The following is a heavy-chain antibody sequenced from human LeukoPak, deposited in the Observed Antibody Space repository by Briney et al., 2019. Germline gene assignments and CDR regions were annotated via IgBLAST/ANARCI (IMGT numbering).Heavy chain of an antibody. CDR3: AREISSWGFDY. Sequence: GGSLRLSCAASGFTFSSYGMHWVRQAPGKGLEWVAVIWYDGSNKYYADSVKGRFTNSRDNSKNTLYLQMNSLRAEDTAVYYCAREISSWGFDYWGQGTLVTVSS. V-gene: IGHV3-33*01. CDR1: GFTFSSYG. CDR2: IWYDGSNK. J-gene: IGHJ4*02. D-gene: IGHD6-13*01.